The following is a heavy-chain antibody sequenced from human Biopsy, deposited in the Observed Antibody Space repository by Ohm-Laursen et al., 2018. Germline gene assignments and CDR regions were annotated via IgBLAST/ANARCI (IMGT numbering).Heavy chain of an antibody. CDR1: GFSFSSYC. J-gene: IGHJ5*01. Sequence: SLRLSCAASGFSFSSYCMHWVRQAPGKGLVWVSRSNTDGSHTNYADSVKGRFTTSTDNDKNTLYLYMSSLTVEDTAVYFCARDASQGFDSWGQGTLVTVSS. CDR2: SNTDGSHT. V-gene: IGHV3-74*01. CDR3: ARDASQGFDS.